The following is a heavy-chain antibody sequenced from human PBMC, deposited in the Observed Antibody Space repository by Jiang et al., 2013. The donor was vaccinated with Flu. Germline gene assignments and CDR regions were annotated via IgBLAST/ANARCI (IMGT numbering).Heavy chain of an antibody. CDR3: ASLWFGELFVAY. CDR2: INHSGST. D-gene: IGHD3-10*01. J-gene: IGHJ4*02. CDR1: GGSFSGYY. V-gene: IGHV4-34*01. Sequence: LKPSETLSLTCAVYGGSFSGYYWSWIRQPPGKGLEWIGEINHSGSTNYNPSLKSRVTISVDTSKNQFSLKLSSVTAADTAVYYCASLWFGELFVAYWGQGTLVTVSS.